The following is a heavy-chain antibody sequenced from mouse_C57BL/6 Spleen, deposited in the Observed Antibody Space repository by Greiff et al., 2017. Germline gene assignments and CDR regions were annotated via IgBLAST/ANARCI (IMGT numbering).Heavy chain of an antibody. Sequence: QVQLQQSGAELVKPGASVKISCKASGYAFSSYWMNWVKQRPGKGLEWIGQIYPGDGDTNYKGKFKGKATLTADKSSSTAYMQLSSLTSEDSAVYFCARSLLYQGNYFDYWGQGTTLTVSS. CDR2: IYPGDGDT. CDR3: ARSLLYQGNYFDY. D-gene: IGHD2-1*01. V-gene: IGHV1-80*01. J-gene: IGHJ2*01. CDR1: GYAFSSYW.